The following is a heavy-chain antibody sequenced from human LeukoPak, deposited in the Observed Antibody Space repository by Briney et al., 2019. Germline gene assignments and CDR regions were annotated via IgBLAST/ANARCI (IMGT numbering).Heavy chain of an antibody. Sequence: GGSLRLSCAASGFTVSSNYMSWVRQAPGKGLEWVSVIYSGGSTYYADSVKGRFTISRDNSKNTLYLQMNSLRAEDTAVYYCARVAGDYYYYYMDVWGKGTTVTISS. D-gene: IGHD7-27*01. CDR2: IYSGGST. V-gene: IGHV3-53*01. J-gene: IGHJ6*03. CDR3: ARVAGDYYYYYMDV. CDR1: GFTVSSNY.